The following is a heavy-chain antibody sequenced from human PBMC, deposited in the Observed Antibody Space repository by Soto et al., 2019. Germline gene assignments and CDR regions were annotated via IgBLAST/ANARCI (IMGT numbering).Heavy chain of an antibody. J-gene: IGHJ4*02. CDR1: GFTIDDYA. CDR3: AKEGIRYFDWLPTDYFDY. V-gene: IGHV3-9*01. Sequence: GGSLRLSCAASGFTIDDYAMHWVRQAPGKGLEWVSGISWNSGSIGYADSVKGRFTISRDNAKNSLYLQMNSLRAEDTALYYCAKEGIRYFDWLPTDYFDYWGQGTLVTVSS. D-gene: IGHD3-9*01. CDR2: ISWNSGSI.